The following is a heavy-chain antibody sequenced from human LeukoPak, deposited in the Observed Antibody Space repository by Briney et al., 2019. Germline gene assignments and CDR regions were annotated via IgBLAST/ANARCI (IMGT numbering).Heavy chain of an antibody. Sequence: PGRSLRLSCAASGFTFSSYAMHWVRQVPGKGLVWVSHINSDGSWTSYADSVKGRFTISKDNAKNTVYLQMNSLRAEDTAVYYCVSFYETYWGRGTLVTVSS. CDR1: GFTFSSYA. CDR3: VSFYETY. V-gene: IGHV3-74*01. D-gene: IGHD2/OR15-2a*01. J-gene: IGHJ4*02. CDR2: INSDGSWT.